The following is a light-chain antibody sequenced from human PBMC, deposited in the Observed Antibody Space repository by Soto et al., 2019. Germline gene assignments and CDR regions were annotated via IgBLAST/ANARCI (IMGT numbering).Light chain of an antibody. CDR2: EVS. Sequence: QSVLTQPASVSGSPGQSITISCTGTSSDVGSYNLVSWYQQHPGKAHKLMINEVSKRPSGVSKRYSGSKSGNTANLKNSGLQAEDEADYYCCSYAGSSTLYVFGTGTKVTVL. V-gene: IGLV2-23*02. J-gene: IGLJ1*01. CDR3: CSYAGSSTLYV. CDR1: SSDVGSYNL.